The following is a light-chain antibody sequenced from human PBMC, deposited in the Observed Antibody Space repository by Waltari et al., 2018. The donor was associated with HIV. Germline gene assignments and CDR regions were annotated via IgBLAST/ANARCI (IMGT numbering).Light chain of an antibody. J-gene: IGKJ5*01. CDR2: STS. Sequence: EIVMTQSPATLSVSPGERATLSCRASQRFRSSVAWYQQRPGQAPRLLIYSTSIRATGIPARFSGSGSETEFTLTISNLQSEDFAVYYCQQHSNWPLSITFGQGTRPQIK. CDR3: QQHSNWPLSIT. CDR1: QRFRSS. V-gene: IGKV3-15*01.